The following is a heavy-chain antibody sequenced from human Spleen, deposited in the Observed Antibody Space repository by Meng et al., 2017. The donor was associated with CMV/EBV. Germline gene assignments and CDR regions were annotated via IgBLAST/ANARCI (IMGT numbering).Heavy chain of an antibody. V-gene: IGHV3-23*01. CDR2: ITGSGDST. D-gene: IGHD3-3*01. J-gene: IGHJ4*02. CDR3: AKDLVPYRDTIFGVFDS. CDR1: FTFRSYA. Sequence: FTFRSYAVSRVRQAPGKGLEWVSVITGSGDSTYYADSVKGRFTISRDNSKNTLFLQMNSLRVEDTAVYYCAKDLVPYRDTIFGVFDSWGQGTLVTVSS.